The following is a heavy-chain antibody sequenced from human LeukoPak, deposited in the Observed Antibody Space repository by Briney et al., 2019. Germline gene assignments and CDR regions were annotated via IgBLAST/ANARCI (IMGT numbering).Heavy chain of an antibody. D-gene: IGHD5-12*01. V-gene: IGHV3-23*01. CDR3: ARGPSGYHNT. CDR1: GFTFSSYA. Sequence: GGSLRLSCAASGFTFSSYAMTWVRQAPGKGLEWVSGVSGSGGGTYYADPVKGRFTISRDSSKNILHLQMNTLRAEDTAVYYCARGPSGYHNTGGQGTLVTVSS. CDR2: VSGSGGGT. J-gene: IGHJ4*02.